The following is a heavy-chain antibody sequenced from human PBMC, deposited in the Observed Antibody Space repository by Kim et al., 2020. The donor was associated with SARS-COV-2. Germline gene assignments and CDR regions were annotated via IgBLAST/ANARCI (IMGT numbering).Heavy chain of an antibody. CDR1: GFTFSSYA. CDR2: ISGSGGST. J-gene: IGHJ4*01. V-gene: IGHV3-23*01. Sequence: GGSLRLSCAASGFTFSSYAMSWVRQAPGKGLEWVSAISGSGGSTYYADSVKGRFTIYRDNSKNTLYLQMNSLRAEDTAVYYCAKGQPEFSGYDSYFDYWGHGTLVTVSS. D-gene: IGHD5-12*01. CDR3: AKGQPEFSGYDSYFDY.